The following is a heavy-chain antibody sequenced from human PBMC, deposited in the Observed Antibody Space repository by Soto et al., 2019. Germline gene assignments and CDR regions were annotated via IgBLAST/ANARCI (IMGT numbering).Heavy chain of an antibody. J-gene: IGHJ6*02. V-gene: IGHV4-4*02. CDR3: ARDDHIVVVPTSLGAMDV. CDR1: GGSISSNKW. D-gene: IGHD2-2*01. Sequence: SSETLSLTCAVYGGSISSNKWWSWVRQPPGKGLEWIGEIYHSGSTNYNPSLKSRVTISLDKSKNQFSLKLTSVTAADSAVYYCARDDHIVVVPTSLGAMDVWGQGTTVTVSS. CDR2: IYHSGST.